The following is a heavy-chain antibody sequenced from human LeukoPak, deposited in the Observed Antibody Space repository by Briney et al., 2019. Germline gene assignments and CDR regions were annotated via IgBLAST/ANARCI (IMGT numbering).Heavy chain of an antibody. CDR2: ISSNGGST. CDR1: GFTFSSYA. J-gene: IGHJ3*02. V-gene: IGHV3-64*01. D-gene: IGHD1-26*01. CDR3: AGEYWDSGSYLGDAFDI. Sequence: GGSLRLSCAASGFTFSSYAMHWVRQAPGKGLEYVSAISSNGGSTYYANSVKGRFTISRDNSKNTLFLQMGSLRAEDTAVYYCAGEYWDSGSYLGDAFDIWGQGTMVTVSS.